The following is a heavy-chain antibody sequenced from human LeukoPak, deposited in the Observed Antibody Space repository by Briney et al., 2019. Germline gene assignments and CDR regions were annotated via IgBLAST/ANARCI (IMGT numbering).Heavy chain of an antibody. CDR3: AREPRIAVAGSAFGY. Sequence: SETLSLTCTVSGGSISSTNYYWGWIRQPPGKGLEWIGSISYTGSTYYNPSLKSRVTIAVDTSKNQFSLKVTSVTAADTAVYYCAREPRIAVAGSAFGYWGQGTLVTVSS. V-gene: IGHV4-39*07. D-gene: IGHD6-19*01. J-gene: IGHJ4*02. CDR1: GGSISSTNYY. CDR2: ISYTGST.